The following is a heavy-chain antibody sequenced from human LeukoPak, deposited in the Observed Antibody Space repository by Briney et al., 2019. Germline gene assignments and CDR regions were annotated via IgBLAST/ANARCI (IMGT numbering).Heavy chain of an antibody. CDR1: GGTFSSYT. Sequence: GSSVKVSCKASGGTFSSYTISWVRQAPGQGLEWMERIIPILGIANYAQKFQGRVTITADKSTSTAYMELSSLRSEDTAVYYCARGGPYQLLLDGFDPWGQGTLVTVSS. J-gene: IGHJ5*02. CDR3: ARGGPYQLLLDGFDP. CDR2: IIPILGIA. D-gene: IGHD2-2*01. V-gene: IGHV1-69*02.